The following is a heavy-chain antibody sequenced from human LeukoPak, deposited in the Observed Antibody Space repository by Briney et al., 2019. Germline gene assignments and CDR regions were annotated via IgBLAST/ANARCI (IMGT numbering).Heavy chain of an antibody. V-gene: IGHV3-74*01. D-gene: IGHD3-10*01. CDR3: ARDRVTMVRGVSYYFDY. J-gene: IGHJ4*02. CDR2: INSDGRTT. CDR1: GFTFSSFL. Sequence: GGSLRLSCAASGFTFSSFLMHWVRQAPGKGLVWVSLINSDGRTTRYADSVKGRFTISRDNAKNSLYLQMNSLRAEDTAVYYCARDRVTMVRGVSYYFDYWGQGTLVTVSS.